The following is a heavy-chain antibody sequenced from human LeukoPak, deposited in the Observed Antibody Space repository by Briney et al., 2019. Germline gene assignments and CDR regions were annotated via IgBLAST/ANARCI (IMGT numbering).Heavy chain of an antibody. CDR1: GGSFSGYY. CDR3: ARMRQNYYYYIDV. CDR2: ISHRGST. J-gene: IGHJ6*03. V-gene: IGHV4-34*01. Sequence: PSETLSLTCAVYGGSFSGYYWSWIRQPPGKGLKWIGSISHRGSTYYNPSLKSRVTISVDTSKNQFSLKLSSVTAADTAVYYCARMRQNYYYYIDVWGKGTTVTISS.